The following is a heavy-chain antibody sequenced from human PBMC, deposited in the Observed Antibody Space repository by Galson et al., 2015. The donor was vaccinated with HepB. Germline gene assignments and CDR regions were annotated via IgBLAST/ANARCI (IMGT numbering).Heavy chain of an antibody. J-gene: IGHJ3*02. CDR2: ISYDGSNK. V-gene: IGHV3-30-3*01. CDR1: GFTFSSYA. D-gene: IGHD3-22*01. CDR3: AREGYYDSSAPPGWAFDI. Sequence: FLRLSCAASGFTFSSYAMHWVRQAPGKGLEWVAVISYDGSNKYYADSVKGRFTISRDNSKNTLYLQMNSLRAEDTAVYYCAREGYYDSSAPPGWAFDIWGQGTMVTVSS.